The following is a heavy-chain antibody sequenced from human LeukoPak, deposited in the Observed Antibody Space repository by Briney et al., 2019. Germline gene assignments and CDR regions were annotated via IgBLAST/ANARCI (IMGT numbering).Heavy chain of an antibody. CDR3: AKDRTHSSWHKTFDY. J-gene: IGHJ4*02. D-gene: IGHD6-13*01. CDR2: ISWNSGSI. V-gene: IGHV3-9*01. CDR1: GFTVSSFY. Sequence: GGSLRLSCVASGFTVSSFYMSWVRQAPGKGLEWVSGISWNSGSIGCADSVKGRFTISRDNAKNSLYLQMNSLRAEDTALYYCAKDRTHSSWHKTFDYWGQGTLVTVSS.